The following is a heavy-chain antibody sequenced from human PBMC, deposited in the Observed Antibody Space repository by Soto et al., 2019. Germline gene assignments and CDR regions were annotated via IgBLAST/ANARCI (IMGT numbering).Heavy chain of an antibody. J-gene: IGHJ3*02. CDR2: ISGSGGST. V-gene: IGHV3-23*01. Sequence: PGGSLRLSCAASGFTFSSYAMSWVRQAPGKGLEWVSAISGSGGSTYYADSVKGRFTISGDNSKNTLYLQMNSLRAEDTAVYYCAKDHRPGDAFDIWGQGTMVTVSS. CDR1: GFTFSSYA. CDR3: AKDHRPGDAFDI.